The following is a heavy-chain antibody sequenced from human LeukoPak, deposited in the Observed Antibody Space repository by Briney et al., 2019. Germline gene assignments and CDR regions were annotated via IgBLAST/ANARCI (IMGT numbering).Heavy chain of an antibody. Sequence: GGSLRLSGAASGFTFSNYGMTWVRQAPGKGLEWVSAISGSGGSTYYADFVKGRFTISRDNSKSTLYLQMNSLRAEDTALYYCARYCTGSSCSAGGNYYGMDVWGQGTTVTVSS. CDR2: ISGSGGST. D-gene: IGHD2-2*01. J-gene: IGHJ6*02. CDR1: GFTFSNYG. CDR3: ARYCTGSSCSAGGNYYGMDV. V-gene: IGHV3-23*01.